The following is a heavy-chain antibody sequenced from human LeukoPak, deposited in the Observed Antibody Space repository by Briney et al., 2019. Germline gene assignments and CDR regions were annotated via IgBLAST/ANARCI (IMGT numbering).Heavy chain of an antibody. CDR1: GFTFSNYG. D-gene: IGHD2/OR15-2a*01. J-gene: IGHJ4*02. CDR2: TSYDGSKK. V-gene: IGHV3-30*03. Sequence: GGSLRLSYAASGFTFSNYGMHWVRQAPGEGLEWVAITSYDGSKKYYADSVKVRFTISRDNSKNTLYLQMNSLRTEDTAIYYCARDIVSSHAIPESWGQGTLVTVSS. CDR3: ARDIVSSHAIPES.